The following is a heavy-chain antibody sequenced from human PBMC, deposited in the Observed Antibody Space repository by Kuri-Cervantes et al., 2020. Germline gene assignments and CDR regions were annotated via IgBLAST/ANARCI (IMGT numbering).Heavy chain of an antibody. J-gene: IGHJ4*02. CDR3: ARSRSGWYYFDY. Sequence: ASVKVSCKASGYTFTSYDINWVRQAPGQGLEWMGWISAYNGNTNYAQKHQGRVTMTTDTSTSTAYMELRSLRSNDTAVYYCARSRSGWYYFDYWGQGTLVTVSS. D-gene: IGHD6-19*01. CDR2: ISAYNGNT. CDR1: GYTFTSYD. V-gene: IGHV1-18*01.